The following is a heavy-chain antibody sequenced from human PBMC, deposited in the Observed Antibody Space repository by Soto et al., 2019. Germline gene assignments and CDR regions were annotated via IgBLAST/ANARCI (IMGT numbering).Heavy chain of an antibody. CDR2: SHQSGNT. J-gene: IGHJ4*02. D-gene: IGHD5-18*01. CDR1: GVSISSHDW. V-gene: IGHV4-4*02. Sequence: QVQLQESGPGLVKPSGTLSLTCAVSGVSISSHDWWTWVRQPPGKGLEWIGESHQSGNTNYNSSLESRVTISLDKSKNPLSLQLSSVTVADTAVYYCATRDTGRVYWGQGTLVTVSS. CDR3: ATRDTGRVY.